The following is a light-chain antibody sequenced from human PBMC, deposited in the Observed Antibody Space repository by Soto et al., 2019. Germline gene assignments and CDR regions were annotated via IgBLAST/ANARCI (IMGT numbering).Light chain of an antibody. V-gene: IGKV3-15*01. CDR3: QQYNNWPRT. CDR2: GAS. CDR1: QSVSSN. Sequence: EIVMTQSPATLSVSPGERATLSCRASQSVSSNFAWYQQKPGQAPRLLIYGASTTATGTPARFSGSGPGTTFTLTISSQQAEDFAVYHWQQYNNWPRTFGEGTKLEIK. J-gene: IGKJ4*02.